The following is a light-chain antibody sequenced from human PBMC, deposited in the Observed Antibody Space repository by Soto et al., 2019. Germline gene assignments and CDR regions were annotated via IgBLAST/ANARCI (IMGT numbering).Light chain of an antibody. V-gene: IGLV2-8*01. J-gene: IGLJ3*02. CDR2: EVT. Sequence: QSALTQPPSASGSPGQSVTISCTGTSSDVGAYNYVSWYQQHAGKAPKLVIYEVTKRPSGVPDRFSGSKSANTASLTVSGLQAEYEADYYCSSYASSNTWVFGGWPQLTFL. CDR3: SSYASSNTWV. CDR1: SSDVGAYNY.